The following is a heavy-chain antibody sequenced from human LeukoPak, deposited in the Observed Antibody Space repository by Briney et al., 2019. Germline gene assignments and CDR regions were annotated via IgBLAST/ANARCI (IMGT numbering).Heavy chain of an antibody. CDR3: ARENHYDFWSGYYNWFDP. V-gene: IGHV4-59*01. CDR2: IYYSGST. J-gene: IGHJ5*02. D-gene: IGHD3-3*01. Sequence: PSETLSLTCTVSGGSISSYYWSWIRQPPGKGLEWIGYIYYSGSTNYNPSLKSRVTISVDTSKNQFSLKLSSVTAADTAVHYCARENHYDFWSGYYNWFDPWGQGTLVTVSS. CDR1: GGSISSYY.